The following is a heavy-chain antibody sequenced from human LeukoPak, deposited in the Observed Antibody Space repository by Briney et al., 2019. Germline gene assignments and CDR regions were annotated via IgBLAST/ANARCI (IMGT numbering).Heavy chain of an antibody. CDR3: ARGLDNWNVYIFDY. D-gene: IGHD1-20*01. CDR2: IYHSGST. V-gene: IGHV4-38-2*02. Sequence: NTSETLSLTCTVSGYSISSAYYWGWIRQPPGKGLEWIGTIYHSGSTYYNPSLKSRVTISVDTSKNQFSLKLSSVTAADTAVYYCARGLDNWNVYIFDYWGLGTLVTVSS. CDR1: GYSISSAYY. J-gene: IGHJ4*02.